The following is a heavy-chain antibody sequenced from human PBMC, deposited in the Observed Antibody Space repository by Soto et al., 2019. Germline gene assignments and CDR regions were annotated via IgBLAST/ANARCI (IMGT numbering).Heavy chain of an antibody. CDR1: GFTFSSYG. D-gene: IGHD3-22*01. Sequence: EVQLVESGGGLVKPGGSLRLSCAASGFTFSSYGMNWVRQAPGKGLEWVSSISSSSSYIYYADSVKGRFTISRDNAKNSLYLQMNSLRAEDTAVYYCARDLGYYDSSGRRSAFDIWGQGTMVTVSS. J-gene: IGHJ3*02. V-gene: IGHV3-21*01. CDR3: ARDLGYYDSSGRRSAFDI. CDR2: ISSSSSYI.